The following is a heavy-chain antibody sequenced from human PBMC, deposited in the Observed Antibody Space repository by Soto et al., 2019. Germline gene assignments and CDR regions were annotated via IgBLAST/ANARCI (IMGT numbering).Heavy chain of an antibody. Sequence: SETLSLTCTVSGGSISSYYWTWIRQPPGKGLEWIGRIYTSGSTNYNPSLKSRVTMSVDTSKNQFSLKLSSVTAADTAVYYCARDLKFGQADYWGQGSQVTVSS. V-gene: IGHV4-4*07. CDR2: IYTSGST. CDR1: GGSISSYY. J-gene: IGHJ4*02. CDR3: ARDLKFGQADY. D-gene: IGHD3-10*01.